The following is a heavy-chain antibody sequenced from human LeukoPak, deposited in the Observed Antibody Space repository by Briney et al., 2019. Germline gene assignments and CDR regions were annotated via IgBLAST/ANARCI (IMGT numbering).Heavy chain of an antibody. CDR1: GYTFTTYG. Sequence: ASVKVSCKASGYTFTTYGISWVRQAPGQGLEWMGWISAYNANTNYAQKLQVRLTMTTDTSTSTAYMELRSLRSDDTAVYYCARNASYGMDVWGQGTTVTVSS. J-gene: IGHJ6*02. V-gene: IGHV1-18*01. CDR2: ISAYNANT. D-gene: IGHD1-1*01. CDR3: ARNASYGMDV.